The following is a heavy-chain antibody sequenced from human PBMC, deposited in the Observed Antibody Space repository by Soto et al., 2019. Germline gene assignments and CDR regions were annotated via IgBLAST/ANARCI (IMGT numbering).Heavy chain of an antibody. CDR1: ADTFTSYY. CDR2: INPNGGST. D-gene: IGHD3-16*02. Sequence: ASVKVSCKAPADTFTSYYVHWVRQAPGHGLEWMGIINPNGGSTRFAQTFQGRITMTTDTSTSTVYMELRSLRSEDTAVYYCANVRRGVISYFDYWGQGTLVTVSS. V-gene: IGHV1-46*01. J-gene: IGHJ4*02. CDR3: ANVRRGVISYFDY.